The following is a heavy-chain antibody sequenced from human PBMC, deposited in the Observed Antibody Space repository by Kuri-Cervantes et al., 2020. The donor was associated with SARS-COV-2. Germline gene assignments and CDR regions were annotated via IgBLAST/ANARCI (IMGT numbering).Heavy chain of an antibody. D-gene: IGHD4-17*01. CDR2: ISGSGGST. CDR3: AKETTGYYYYMDV. CDR1: GFTFSSYA. V-gene: IGHV3-23*01. Sequence: GGSLRLSCAASGFTFSSYAMSWVRQAPGEGLGWVSAISGSGGSTYYADSVKGRFTISRDNSKNTLYLQMNSLRAEDTAVYYCAKETTGYYYYMDVWGKGTTVTVSS. J-gene: IGHJ6*03.